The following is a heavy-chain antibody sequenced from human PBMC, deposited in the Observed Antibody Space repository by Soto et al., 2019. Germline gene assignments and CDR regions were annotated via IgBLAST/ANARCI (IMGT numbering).Heavy chain of an antibody. D-gene: IGHD5-12*01. V-gene: IGHV3-7*05. CDR3: VTDIVAPGSFLYFDY. J-gene: IGHJ4*02. CDR1: GFTFSNYY. Sequence: EVRLVESGGGLVQPGGSLRLSCAASGFTFSNYYMTWVRQAPGEGLEWVANMNQDGSERYYADSVKGRFIISRDNAENSLYLEVSSLRADDTAIYYCVTDIVAPGSFLYFDYWGQGTLVTVSS. CDR2: MNQDGSER.